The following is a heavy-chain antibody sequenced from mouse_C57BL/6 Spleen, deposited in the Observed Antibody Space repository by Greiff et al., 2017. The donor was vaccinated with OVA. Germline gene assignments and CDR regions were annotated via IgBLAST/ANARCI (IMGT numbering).Heavy chain of an antibody. J-gene: IGHJ2*01. CDR2: IYPSDSET. CDR3: ASLDSSGYFDY. Sequence: QVQLKQPGAELVRPGSSVKLSCKASGYTFTSYWMDWVKQRPGQGLEWIGNIYPSDSETHYNQKFKDKATLTVDRSSSTAYMQLSSLTSEDSAVYYCASLDSSGYFDYWGQGTTLTVSS. CDR1: GYTFTSYW. D-gene: IGHD3-2*02. V-gene: IGHV1-61*01.